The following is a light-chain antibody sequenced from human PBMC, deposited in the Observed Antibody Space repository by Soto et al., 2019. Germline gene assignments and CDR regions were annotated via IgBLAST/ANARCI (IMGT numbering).Light chain of an antibody. V-gene: IGKV3-20*01. CDR3: QQYGSSSWT. Sequence: EIVLTQSPATLPVSPGERATLSCRASQSISSNLAWYQQKPGQAPRLLIYGASSRATGIPDRFSGSGSGTDFTLTISRLEPEDFAVYYCQQYGSSSWTFGQGTKVDI. J-gene: IGKJ1*01. CDR1: QSISSN. CDR2: GAS.